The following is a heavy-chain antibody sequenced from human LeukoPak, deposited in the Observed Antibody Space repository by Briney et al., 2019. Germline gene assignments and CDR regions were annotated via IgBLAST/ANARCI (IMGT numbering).Heavy chain of an antibody. CDR2: ISWNSGSI. J-gene: IGHJ4*02. CDR1: GFTFDDYA. V-gene: IGHV3-9*01. Sequence: GRSLRLSCAASGFTFDDYAMHWVRQAPGKGLEWVSGISWNSGSIGYADSVKGRFTISRDNAKNSLYLQMNSLRAEDTAVYYCARGIYDSSGYYTIDYWGQGTLVTVSS. CDR3: ARGIYDSSGYYTIDY. D-gene: IGHD3-22*01.